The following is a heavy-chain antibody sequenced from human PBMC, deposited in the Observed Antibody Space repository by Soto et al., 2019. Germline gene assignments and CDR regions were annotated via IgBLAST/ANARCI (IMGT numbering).Heavy chain of an antibody. J-gene: IGHJ4*01. CDR3: ARGVPYYDILTGYYELFDY. CDR2: ISAYNSNT. V-gene: IGHV1-18*01. D-gene: IGHD3-9*01. CDR1: GYTFSNYG. Sequence: GASVKVSCKASGYTFSNYGLNWVRQAPGQGLEWMGWISAYNSNTTYAQKFQGRVTMTTDTSTNTAYMELRSLRSDDTAVYYCARGVPYYDILTGYYELFDYWG.